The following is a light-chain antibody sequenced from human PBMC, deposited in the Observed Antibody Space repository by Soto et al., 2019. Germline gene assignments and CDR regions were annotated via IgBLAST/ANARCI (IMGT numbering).Light chain of an antibody. CDR1: QGIGTY. CDR3: QQSYSTPRT. CDR2: AAS. J-gene: IGKJ1*01. V-gene: IGKV1-39*01. Sequence: TQLTQSPSSLSASVGDKTTIPCRASQGIGTYLAWYQQKPGKAPKLLIYAASNLQSGVPSRFSGSGSGTDFTLTISSLQPEDFATYYCQQSYSTPRTFGQGTKVDIK.